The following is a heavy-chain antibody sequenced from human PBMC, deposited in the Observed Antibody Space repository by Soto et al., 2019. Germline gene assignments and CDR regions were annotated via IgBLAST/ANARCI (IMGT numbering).Heavy chain of an antibody. CDR2: IYYSGTT. CDR1: GGSISSSSYY. J-gene: IGHJ4*02. CDR3: ARQTGYYGSGSRYFDY. V-gene: IGHV4-39*01. Sequence: SETLSLTCTVSGGSISSSSYYWGWIRQPPGKGLEWIGSIYYSGTTYYNPSLKSRVTISEDTSKNQFSLKLSSVTAADTAVYYCARQTGYYGSGSRYFDYWGQGPLVTVSS. D-gene: IGHD3-10*01.